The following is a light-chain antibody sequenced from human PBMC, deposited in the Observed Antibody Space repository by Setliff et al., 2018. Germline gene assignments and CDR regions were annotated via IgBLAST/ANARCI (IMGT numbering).Light chain of an antibody. V-gene: IGLV2-14*03. Sequence: QSVLTQPASVSGSPGQPITISCTGTSSDVGGYNYVSWYQQHPGKAPKVIIYDVVVRPSGVSNRFSGSKPGNTASLTISGLQAEDEADYYCSSYTTISTLVFGGGTKVTVL. CDR1: SSDVGGYNY. CDR2: DVV. J-gene: IGLJ2*01. CDR3: SSYTTISTLV.